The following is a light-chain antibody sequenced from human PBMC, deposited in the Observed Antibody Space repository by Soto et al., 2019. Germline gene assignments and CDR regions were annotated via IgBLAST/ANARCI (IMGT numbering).Light chain of an antibody. CDR2: AAS. V-gene: IGKV1-39*01. J-gene: IGKJ1*01. Sequence: DIQMTQSPSSLSASVGDRSTISCRASRTISSDINWYQQKPGKAHKLLIYAASSLQSGVPSRFSGSLSGTHFILLTIGLKPDDSAINYCQRIYHVQWTFGQVTKVEI. CDR3: QRIYHVQWT. CDR1: RTISSD.